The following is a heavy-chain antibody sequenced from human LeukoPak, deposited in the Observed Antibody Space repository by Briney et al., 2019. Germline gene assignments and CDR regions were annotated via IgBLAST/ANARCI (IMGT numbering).Heavy chain of an antibody. CDR3: AKEGHTLFQTTRYFDY. Sequence: PGGSLRLSCAASGFTFSSYGMSWVRQAPGKGLEWVSAISGSGGSTYYADSVKGRFTISRDNSKNTLYLQMNSLRAEDTAVYYCAKEGHTLFQTTRYFDYWGQGTLVTVSS. V-gene: IGHV3-23*01. CDR2: ISGSGGST. J-gene: IGHJ4*02. CDR1: GFTFSSYG. D-gene: IGHD1-14*01.